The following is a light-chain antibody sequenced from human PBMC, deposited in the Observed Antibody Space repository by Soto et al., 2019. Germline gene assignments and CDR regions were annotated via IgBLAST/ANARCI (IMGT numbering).Light chain of an antibody. Sequence: QSVLTQPPSASGTPGQRVTISCSGSSSNIGSNTVNWYQQLPGTAPKLLIYTNDQRPSGVPDRFSGSKSGTSASLAISGLQSEDEADYYCAAWDDSLNGYVAFGGGTQLTVL. J-gene: IGLJ2*01. CDR1: SSNIGSNT. V-gene: IGLV1-44*01. CDR3: AAWDDSLNGYVA. CDR2: TND.